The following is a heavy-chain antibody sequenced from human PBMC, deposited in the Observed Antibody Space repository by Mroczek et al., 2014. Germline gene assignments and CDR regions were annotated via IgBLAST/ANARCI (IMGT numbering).Heavy chain of an antibody. CDR1: GGSISSGGYY. CDR3: AIMYDFWSGYPNFHFDY. CDR2: IYYSGST. D-gene: IGHD3-3*01. V-gene: IGHV4-31*03. Sequence: QVQLQESGPGLVKPSQTLSLTCTVSGGSISSGGYYWSWIRQHPGKGLEWIGYIYYSGSTYYNPSLKSRVTISVDTSKNQFSLKLSSVTAADTAVYYCAIMYDFWSGYPNFHFDYWGQGTLVTVSS. J-gene: IGHJ4*02.